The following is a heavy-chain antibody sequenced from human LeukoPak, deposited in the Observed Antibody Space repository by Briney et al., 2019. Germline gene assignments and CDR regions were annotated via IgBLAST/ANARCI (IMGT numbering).Heavy chain of an antibody. CDR2: INSDGSST. Sequence: GGSLRLSCAASGFTFSNYWMHWVRQAPGKGPVWVSRINSDGSSTSYADSVRGRFTISRDNAKNTLYLQMSSLRAEDTAVYYCARARRDFYYDSSGYHYWGQGTLVTVSS. D-gene: IGHD3-22*01. J-gene: IGHJ4*02. V-gene: IGHV3-74*01. CDR3: ARARRDFYYDSSGYHY. CDR1: GFTFSNYW.